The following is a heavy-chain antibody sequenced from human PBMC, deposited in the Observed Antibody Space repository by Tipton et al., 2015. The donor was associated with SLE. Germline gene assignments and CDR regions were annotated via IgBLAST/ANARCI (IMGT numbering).Heavy chain of an antibody. CDR3: ARDLLGSSWPNYYWYGMDV. J-gene: IGHJ6*02. CDR1: GGSFSGYY. D-gene: IGHD6-13*01. Sequence: TLSLTCAVYGGSFSGYYWSWTRQPPGKGLEWIGEINHSGDTNYSPSLKSRVTISVDTSKNQFSLKLSSVTAADTAVYYCARDLLGSSWPNYYWYGMDVWGQGTTVTVSS. V-gene: IGHV4-34*01. CDR2: INHSGDT.